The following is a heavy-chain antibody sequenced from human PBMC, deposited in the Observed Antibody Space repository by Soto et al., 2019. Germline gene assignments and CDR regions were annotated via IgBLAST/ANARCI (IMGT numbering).Heavy chain of an antibody. CDR1: GYTFTSYG. J-gene: IGHJ3*02. V-gene: IGHV1-18*01. Sequence: GASVKVSCKASGYTFTSYGISWVRQAPGQGLEWMGWISAYNGNTNYAQKLQGRVTMTTDTSTSTAYMELSSLRSEDTAVYYCESAVAVAGTNDAFDIWGQGTMVTVSS. CDR2: ISAYNGNT. D-gene: IGHD6-19*01. CDR3: ESAVAVAGTNDAFDI.